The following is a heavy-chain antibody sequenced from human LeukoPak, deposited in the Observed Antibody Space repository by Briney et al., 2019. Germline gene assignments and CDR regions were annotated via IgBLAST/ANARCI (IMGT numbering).Heavy chain of an antibody. D-gene: IGHD3-10*01. CDR1: GGSFSGYY. CDR2: INHSGST. V-gene: IGHV4-34*01. Sequence: SETLSLTCAVYGGSFSGYYWSWIRQPPGKGLEWIWEINHSGSTNYNPSLKSRVTISVDTSKNQFSLKLSSVTAADTAVYYCARGITMVRGASFDYWGQGTLVTVSS. CDR3: ARGITMVRGASFDY. J-gene: IGHJ4*02.